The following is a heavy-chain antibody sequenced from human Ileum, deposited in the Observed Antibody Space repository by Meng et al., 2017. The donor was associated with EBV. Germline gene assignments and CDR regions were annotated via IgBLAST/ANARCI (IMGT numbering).Heavy chain of an antibody. D-gene: IGHD4-17*01. J-gene: IGHJ4*02. V-gene: IGHV4-39*01. CDR1: VGCSSSSNYC. Sequence: GPALVTPSAHLSLTCSGSVGCSSSSNYCWGWIRQPPGKGLEWIQRICYTDYTYYNPSLKSRVTISADKYKNQFSLRLNSLTAADTAVYYCAMGPDYAKTGYWGQGTLVTVSS. CDR3: AMGPDYAKTGY. CDR2: ICYTDYT.